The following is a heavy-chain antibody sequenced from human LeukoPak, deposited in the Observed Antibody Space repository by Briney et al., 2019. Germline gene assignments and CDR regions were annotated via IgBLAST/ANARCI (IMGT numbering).Heavy chain of an antibody. D-gene: IGHD4-23*01. CDR1: GFTFISYN. V-gene: IGHV3-30*02. J-gene: IGHJ4*02. CDR2: IQSDEIDK. CDR3: AKERKLLPFDC. Sequence: GGSLRLSCAASGFTFISYNMNWVRQAPGKGLEWVAFIQSDEIDKFYADSVKGRFTISRDNSKNTMYLQMNSLRTEDTAIYYCAKERKLLPFDCWGQGTLVTVSS.